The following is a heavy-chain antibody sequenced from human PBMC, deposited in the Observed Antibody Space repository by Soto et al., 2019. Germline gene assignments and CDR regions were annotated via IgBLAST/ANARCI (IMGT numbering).Heavy chain of an antibody. CDR3: ARDVSVMTSVFVF. D-gene: IGHD3-3*01. V-gene: IGHV1-69*01. CDR1: GGTFYTYA. Sequence: QVHLVQSGAEVKRPGSSVMVSCRASGGTFYTYAFTWVRQAPGQGLEWMGGITPMIGTTKYEQKFHGRVTFSADESASTAYMELCNLRSDDTAVYYCARDVSVMTSVFVFWGQGTPITVSS. J-gene: IGHJ4*02. CDR2: ITPMIGTT.